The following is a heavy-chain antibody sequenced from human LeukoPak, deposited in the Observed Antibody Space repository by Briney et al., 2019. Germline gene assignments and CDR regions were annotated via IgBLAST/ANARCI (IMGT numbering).Heavy chain of an antibody. CDR2: IYHSGST. J-gene: IGHJ3*02. CDR3: ARSRCSSISCASRGAFDI. D-gene: IGHD2-2*01. V-gene: IGHV4-38-2*02. Sequence: PSETLSLTCTVSGYSISSGYYWDWIRQPPGKGLEWIGSIYHSGSTNYNPSLKSRVTMSVDTSKNQFSLKLSSVTAADTAVYYCARSRCSSISCASRGAFDIWGQGTMVTVSS. CDR1: GYSISSGYY.